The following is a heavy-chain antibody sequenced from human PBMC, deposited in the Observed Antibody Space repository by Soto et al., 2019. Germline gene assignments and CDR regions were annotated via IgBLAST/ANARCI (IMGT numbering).Heavy chain of an antibody. V-gene: IGHV5-10-1*01. CDR2: IDPRDSYT. D-gene: IGHD3-22*01. CDR3: ASYHFDNIGYQADY. CDR1: GCKYISYW. J-gene: IGHJ4*02. Sequence: GESLKISCKGSGCKYISYWIIWVRQVPGKGLEWMGKIDPRDSYTNYSPSFQGHVTISIDRSINIAYLQWNSLKASDTAMYYCASYHFDNIGYQADYWGQGTLVTVSS.